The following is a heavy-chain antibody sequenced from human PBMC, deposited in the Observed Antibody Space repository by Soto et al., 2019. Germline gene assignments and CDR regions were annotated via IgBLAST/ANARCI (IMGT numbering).Heavy chain of an antibody. V-gene: IGHV3-30*18. CDR3: AKDPLDREEYYYDSSGYPAILKYYFDY. D-gene: IGHD3-22*01. CDR2: ISYDGSNK. J-gene: IGHJ4*02. CDR1: GFTFSSYG. Sequence: GSLRLSCAASGFTFSSYGMHWVRQAPGKGLEWVAVISYDGSNKYYADSVKGRFTISRDNSKNTLYLQMNSLRAEDTAVYYCAKDPLDREEYYYDSSGYPAILKYYFDYWGQGTLVTVST.